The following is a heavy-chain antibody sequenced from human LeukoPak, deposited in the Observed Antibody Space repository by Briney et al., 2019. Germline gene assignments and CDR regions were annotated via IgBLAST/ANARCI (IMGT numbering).Heavy chain of an antibody. CDR2: ISAYNGNT. D-gene: IGHD6-13*01. V-gene: IGHV1-18*01. Sequence: ASVKVSCKASGYTFTSYGISWVRQAPGRGLEWMGWISAYNGNTNYAQKLQGRVTMTTDTSTSTVYMELSSLRSDDTAVYYCAVHPGYSSWTAHRGILDYWGQGTLVTVSS. CDR3: AVHPGYSSWTAHRGILDY. CDR1: GYTFTSYG. J-gene: IGHJ4*02.